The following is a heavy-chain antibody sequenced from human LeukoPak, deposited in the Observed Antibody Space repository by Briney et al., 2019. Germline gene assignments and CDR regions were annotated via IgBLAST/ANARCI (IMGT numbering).Heavy chain of an antibody. CDR2: ISAYNGNT. Sequence: ASVKVSCKASGYTFTSYGISWVRQAPGQGLEWMGWISAYNGNTNYAQKLQGRVTMTTDTSTSTAYMELRSLRSDDTAVYYCARGVDILTGYYRYYFDYWGQRTLVTVSS. J-gene: IGHJ4*02. CDR1: GYTFTSYG. D-gene: IGHD3-9*01. V-gene: IGHV1-18*01. CDR3: ARGVDILTGYYRYYFDY.